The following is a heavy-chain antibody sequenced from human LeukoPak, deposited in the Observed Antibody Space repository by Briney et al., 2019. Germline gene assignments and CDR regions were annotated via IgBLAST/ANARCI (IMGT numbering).Heavy chain of an antibody. CDR1: GFTFSSYA. J-gene: IGHJ3*02. D-gene: IGHD3-22*01. CDR2: ISGSGGST. Sequence: GGSLRLSCAASGFTFSSYAMSWVRQAPGKGLEWVSAISGSGGSTYYADSVKGRFTISRDNSKNTLYLQMNSLRAEDTAVYYCAKYLHYCDSSGYYYAFDIWGQVTMVTASS. CDR3: AKYLHYCDSSGYYYAFDI. V-gene: IGHV3-23*01.